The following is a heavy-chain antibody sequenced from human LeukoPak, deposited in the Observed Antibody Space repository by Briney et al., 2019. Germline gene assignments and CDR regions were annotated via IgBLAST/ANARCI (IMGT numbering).Heavy chain of an antibody. D-gene: IGHD3-10*01. V-gene: IGHV4-39*07. CDR2: IYFSGSA. Sequence: SETLFLTCTVYGGSISSRSYYWGWICQARGKGLGWIRSIYFSGSANYNPSLQSRVTISVDTSKNQFSLKLSSVTAADTAVYYCAREGPTCYYGPRIIDPWGQGTLVTVSS. CDR1: GGSISSRSYY. J-gene: IGHJ5*02. CDR3: AREGPTCYYGPRIIDP.